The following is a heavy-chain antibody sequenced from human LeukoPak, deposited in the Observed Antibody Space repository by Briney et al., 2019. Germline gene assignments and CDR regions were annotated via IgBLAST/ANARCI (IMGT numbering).Heavy chain of an antibody. CDR3: ARGGSSGWINWFDP. CDR2: IYHSGST. CDR1: GYSISSGYY. Sequence: SETLSLTCTVSGYSISSGYYWGWIRQPPGKGLEWIGSIYHSGSTYYNPSLKSQVTISVDTSKNQFSLKLSSVTAADTAVYYCARGGSSGWINWFDPWGQGTLVTVSS. D-gene: IGHD6-19*01. V-gene: IGHV4-38-2*02. J-gene: IGHJ5*02.